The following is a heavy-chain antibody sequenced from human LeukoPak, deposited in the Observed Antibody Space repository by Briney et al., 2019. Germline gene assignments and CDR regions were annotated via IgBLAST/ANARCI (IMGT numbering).Heavy chain of an antibody. CDR1: GFTFSSYS. Sequence: GGSLRLSCAASGFTFSSYSMNWVRQAPGKGLEWVSSISSSSSYIYYADSVKGRFTISRDNAKNSLYLQMNSLRAEDTAVYYCARDWGNTTAYYDFWSGYYLGGYAFDYWGQGTLVTVSS. J-gene: IGHJ4*02. V-gene: IGHV3-21*01. CDR2: ISSSSSYI. D-gene: IGHD3-3*01. CDR3: ARDWGNTTAYYDFWSGYYLGGYAFDY.